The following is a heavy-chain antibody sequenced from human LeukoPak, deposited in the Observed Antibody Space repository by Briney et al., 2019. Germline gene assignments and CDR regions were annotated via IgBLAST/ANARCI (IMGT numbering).Heavy chain of an antibody. D-gene: IGHD6-13*01. CDR2: IKSDGSAT. CDR3: ARGTAVYHSSYFDY. J-gene: IGHJ4*02. Sequence: GGSLRLSCSASGFTFGSPWMHWVRQAAGKELVWFSRIKSDGSATAYADAVKGRFTISRDNAENTLYLQINSLRAEDTAVFYCARGTAVYHSSYFDYWARGTLATVSP. CDR1: GFTFGSPW. V-gene: IGHV3-74*01.